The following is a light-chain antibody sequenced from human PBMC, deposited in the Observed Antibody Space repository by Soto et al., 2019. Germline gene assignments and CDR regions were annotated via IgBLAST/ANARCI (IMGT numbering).Light chain of an antibody. Sequence: EIVMTQSPATLSVSPGERATLSGRASQSVSSNLAWYQQKPGQAPRLLIYGASTRATGIPARFSGSGSGTGFTLTISSLQSEDFAVYYCQQYNNWPPMAFGQGTKVEIK. V-gene: IGKV3-15*01. CDR2: GAS. CDR1: QSVSSN. CDR3: QQYNNWPPMA. J-gene: IGKJ1*01.